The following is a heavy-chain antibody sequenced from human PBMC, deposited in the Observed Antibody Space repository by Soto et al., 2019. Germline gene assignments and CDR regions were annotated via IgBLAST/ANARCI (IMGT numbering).Heavy chain of an antibody. CDR2: IFNDGSSS. V-gene: IGHV3-74*01. D-gene: IGHD3-16*01. CDR1: GFTFSNYW. J-gene: IGHJ4*02. CDR3: TTYAAFGHDX. Sequence: GGSLRLSFVASGFTFSNYWMHWVRQGPGKGLVWVSRIFNDGSSSDYADSVKVRFTISRENAKNTLYLQMNSLRAEDTAVYYCTTYAAFGHDXWGQGTLVTVSX.